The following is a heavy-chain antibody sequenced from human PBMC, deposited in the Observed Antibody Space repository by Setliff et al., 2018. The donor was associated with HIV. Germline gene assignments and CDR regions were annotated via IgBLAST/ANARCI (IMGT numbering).Heavy chain of an antibody. V-gene: IGHV4-39*01. D-gene: IGHD3-3*01. Sequence: SETLSLTCAVSGGSISSGNWWSWIRQSPGKGLEWIGAIDYSGTTYYNPSLKSRLTISVDTSKNLFSLRVTSVTAADTAIYYCARHVPDYDFWSGSPAHYYYYYMDVWGKGTTVTVSS. CDR1: GGSISSGNW. J-gene: IGHJ6*03. CDR2: IDYSGTT. CDR3: ARHVPDYDFWSGSPAHYYYYYMDV.